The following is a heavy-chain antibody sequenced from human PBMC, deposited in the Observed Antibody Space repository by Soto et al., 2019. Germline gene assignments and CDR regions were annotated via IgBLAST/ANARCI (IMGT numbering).Heavy chain of an antibody. D-gene: IGHD2-2*01. CDR3: ASSWIVVAPDGLDYGMDV. J-gene: IGHJ6*02. CDR1: GYTFTSYG. V-gene: IGHV1-18*01. Sequence: ASVKVSCKASGYTFTSYGISWVRQAPGQGLEWMGWISAYNGNTNYAQKLQGRVTMTTDTSTSTAYMELRSLRSDDTAVYYCASSWIVVAPDGLDYGMDVWGQGTTVTVSS. CDR2: ISAYNGNT.